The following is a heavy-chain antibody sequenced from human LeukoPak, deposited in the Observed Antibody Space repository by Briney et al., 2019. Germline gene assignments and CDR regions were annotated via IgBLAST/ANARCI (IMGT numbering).Heavy chain of an antibody. D-gene: IGHD2-2*01. CDR1: GYTFTSYG. Sequence: ASVKVSCKASGYTFTSYGISWVRQAPGQGLEWMGIINPSGGSTSYAQKFQGRVTMTTDMSTSTVYMELSSLRSGDTAVYYCRLVGAPAFADYWRQGTLVTVSS. J-gene: IGHJ4*02. V-gene: IGHV1-46*01. CDR2: INPSGGST. CDR3: RLVGAPAFADY.